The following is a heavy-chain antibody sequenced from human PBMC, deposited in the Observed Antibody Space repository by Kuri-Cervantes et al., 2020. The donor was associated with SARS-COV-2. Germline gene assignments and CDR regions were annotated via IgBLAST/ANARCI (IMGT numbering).Heavy chain of an antibody. D-gene: IGHD2-15*01. J-gene: IGHJ6*02. Sequence: LSLTCAASGFTVSSNYMSWVRQAPGKGLEWVSVIYSGGSTYYADSVKGRFTISRGNSKNTLYLQMNSLRAEDTAVYYCARDERWRYCSGGSCYGDYYYGMDVWGQGTTVTVSS. CDR1: GFTVSSNY. CDR2: IYSGGST. CDR3: ARDERWRYCSGGSCYGDYYYGMDV. V-gene: IGHV3-53*01.